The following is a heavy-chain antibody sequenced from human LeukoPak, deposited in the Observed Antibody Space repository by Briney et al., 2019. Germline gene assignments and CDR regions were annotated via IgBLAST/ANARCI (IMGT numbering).Heavy chain of an antibody. CDR1: SGSNSSYY. J-gene: IGHJ4*02. D-gene: IGHD6-13*01. CDR2: IYYTGST. CDR3: ARENSFSSWQRNFFDY. Sequence: PSETLSLTCTISSGSNSSYYWNWIRQSPGGGLEWIGCIYYTGSTNYNPSLKSRATISVDTSKDQYSLKLSSVTAADTAKYYCARENSFSSWQRNFFDYWGQGTLVTVSS. V-gene: IGHV4-59*01.